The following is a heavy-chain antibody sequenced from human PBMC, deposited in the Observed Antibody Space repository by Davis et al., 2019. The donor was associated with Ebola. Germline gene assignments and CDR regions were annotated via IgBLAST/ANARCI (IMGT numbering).Heavy chain of an antibody. CDR2: IYTGDSDT. J-gene: IGHJ3*02. V-gene: IGHV5-51*01. Sequence: GGSLRLSCKDSGNSFTSHWIGWVRQMSGKGLEWMGIIYTGDSDTRYSPSFRGQVTISADKSFKTAFLQWSSLKASDTARYYCATLRRTITGMDDGFDIWGQGTMVTVSS. D-gene: IGHD1-20*01. CDR3: ATLRRTITGMDDGFDI. CDR1: GNSFTSHW.